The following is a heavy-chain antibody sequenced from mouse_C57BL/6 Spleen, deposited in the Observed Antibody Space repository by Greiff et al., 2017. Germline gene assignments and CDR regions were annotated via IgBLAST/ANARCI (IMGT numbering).Heavy chain of an antibody. CDR1: GYAFTNYL. V-gene: IGHV1-54*01. D-gene: IGHD2-3*01. CDR3: ARDGDY. CDR2: INPGSGGT. J-gene: IGHJ4*01. Sequence: VQLQQSGAELVRPGTSVQVSCKASGYAFTNYLIAWVKQRPGQGLEWIGVINPGSGGTNSNGKFKGKATPTADKSSSTAYMQLSSLTSEDSAVYFCARDGDYWGQGTSVTVSS.